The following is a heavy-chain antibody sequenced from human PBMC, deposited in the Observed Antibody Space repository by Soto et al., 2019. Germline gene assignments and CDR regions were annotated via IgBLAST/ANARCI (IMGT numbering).Heavy chain of an antibody. J-gene: IGHJ4*02. CDR1: GYIFINDT. CDR3: ARSVFRYGTYFFDS. D-gene: IGHD3-9*01. Sequence: GASVKVSCKASGYIFINDTIHWVRQAPGQRLECMAWISAGNRYTKYSQNFWGRVTITRDIAASTVYMDVSSPRSADTPVCYWARSVFRYGTYFFDSWGQGALVTVSS. CDR2: ISAGNRYT. V-gene: IGHV1-3*01.